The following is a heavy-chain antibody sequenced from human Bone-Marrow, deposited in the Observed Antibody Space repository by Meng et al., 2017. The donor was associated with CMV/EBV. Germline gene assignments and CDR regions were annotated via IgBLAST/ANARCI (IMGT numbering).Heavy chain of an antibody. D-gene: IGHD2-2*01. Sequence: GESLKISCAASGFTFSSYEMNWVRQAPGKGLEWVSYISSSGSTIYYADSVKGRFTISRDNAKNSLYLQMNSLRAEDTAVYYCARGPLDIVVVPAAIGYWGQGTLVTVSS. CDR2: ISSSGSTI. CDR3: ARGPLDIVVVPAAIGY. V-gene: IGHV3-48*03. J-gene: IGHJ4*02. CDR1: GFTFSSYE.